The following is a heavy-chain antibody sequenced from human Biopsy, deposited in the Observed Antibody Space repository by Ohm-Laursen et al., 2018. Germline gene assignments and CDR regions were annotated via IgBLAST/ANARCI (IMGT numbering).Heavy chain of an antibody. V-gene: IGHV2-70*11. CDR3: ARTPILIVSAGLVYRHRRHLQGMDV. Sequence: TQTLTLTCSFSGFSLSARGMCVSWIRQAPGTALEWLARVDWDDYKDYSASLQTKLSISKGTSNDQVVLTVNNVDPADTATYYCARTPILIVSAGLVYRHRRHLQGMDVWGQGIAVTVS. J-gene: IGHJ6*02. CDR2: VDWDDYK. D-gene: IGHD6-13*01. CDR1: GFSLSARGMC.